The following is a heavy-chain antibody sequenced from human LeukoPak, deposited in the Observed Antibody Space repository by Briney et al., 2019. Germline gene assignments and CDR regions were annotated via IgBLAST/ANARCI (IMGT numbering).Heavy chain of an antibody. J-gene: IGHJ5*02. Sequence: ASVKVSCKASGYTFTSYYMHWVRQAPGQGLEWMGIINPSGGSTSYAQKFQGRVTMTRDMSTSTVYTELSSLRSEDTAVYYCARERLNWCQFDPWGQGTLVTVSS. D-gene: IGHD2-8*02. V-gene: IGHV1-46*01. CDR3: ARERLNWCQFDP. CDR1: GYTFTSYY. CDR2: INPSGGST.